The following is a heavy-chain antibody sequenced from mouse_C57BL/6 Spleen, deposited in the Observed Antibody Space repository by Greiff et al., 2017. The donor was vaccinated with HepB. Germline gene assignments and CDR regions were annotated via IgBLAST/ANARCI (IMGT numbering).Heavy chain of an antibody. Sequence: EVKLVESGEGLVKPGGSLKLSCAASGFTFSSYAMSWVRQTPEKRLEWVAYISSGGDYIYYADTVKGRFTISRDNARNTLYLQMSSLKSEDTAMYYCTRAYYGSSQYAMDYWGQGTSVTVSS. J-gene: IGHJ4*01. CDR2: ISSGGDYI. V-gene: IGHV5-9-1*02. CDR3: TRAYYGSSQYAMDY. D-gene: IGHD1-1*01. CDR1: GFTFSSYA.